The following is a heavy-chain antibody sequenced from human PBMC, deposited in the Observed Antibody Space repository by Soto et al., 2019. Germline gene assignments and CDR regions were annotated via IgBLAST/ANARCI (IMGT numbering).Heavy chain of an antibody. CDR1: GFTFSSYA. J-gene: IGHJ4*02. V-gene: IGHV3-23*01. D-gene: IGHD3-22*01. CDR2: ISGSGGST. Sequence: GGSLRLSCAASGFTFSSYAMSWVRQAPGKGLEWVSAISGSGGSTYYADSVKGRFTISRDNSKNTLYLQMNSLRAGDTAVYYCAKALAMIVVPLEYWGQGTLVTVSS. CDR3: AKALAMIVVPLEY.